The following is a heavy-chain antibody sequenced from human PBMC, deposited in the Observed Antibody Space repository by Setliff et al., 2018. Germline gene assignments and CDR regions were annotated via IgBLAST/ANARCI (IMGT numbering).Heavy chain of an antibody. V-gene: IGHV3-30*01. J-gene: IGHJ5*02. CDR2: ISYDGINK. CDR1: GFTFNSYA. D-gene: IGHD3-3*01. Sequence: PGGSLRLSCAASGFTFNSYAMHWVRQAPGKGLEWLAVISYDGINKYYADSVRGRFTISRDNSKNTLFLQMNSLRTDDTAVFYCVRDSPSSLYNFWSGCSDPWGQGTLVTVSS. CDR3: VRDSPSSLYNFWSGCSDP.